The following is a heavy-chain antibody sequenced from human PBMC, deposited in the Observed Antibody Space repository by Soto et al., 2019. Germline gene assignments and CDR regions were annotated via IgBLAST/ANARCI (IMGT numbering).Heavy chain of an antibody. CDR3: ARKDDFWSGYYKGAFDI. CDR2: IIPILGIA. V-gene: IGHV1-69*02. CDR1: GGTFSSYT. Sequence: SVKVSCKASGGTFSSYTISWVRQAPGQGLEWMGRIIPILGIANYAQKFQGRVTITADKSTSIAYMELSSLRSEDTAVYYCARKDDFWSGYYKGAFDIWGQGTMVTVSS. D-gene: IGHD3-3*01. J-gene: IGHJ3*02.